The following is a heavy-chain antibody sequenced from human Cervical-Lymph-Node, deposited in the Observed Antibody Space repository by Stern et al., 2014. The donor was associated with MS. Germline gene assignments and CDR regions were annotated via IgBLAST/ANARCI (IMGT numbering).Heavy chain of an antibody. V-gene: IGHV1-2*02. CDR1: GYTFNGYY. D-gene: IGHD1-1*01. Sequence: QVQLVQSGAEVKKPGASVKVSCKASGYTFNGYYIHWLRQAPGQGLEWVGWINPHTGDTNYSQRFQGRVSMTRDMPISTAYMDLTRLRSDDTAVYYCARDTVLEAVSYNWFDSWGQGTLLTVSA. CDR3: ARDTVLEAVSYNWFDS. J-gene: IGHJ5*01. CDR2: INPHTGDT.